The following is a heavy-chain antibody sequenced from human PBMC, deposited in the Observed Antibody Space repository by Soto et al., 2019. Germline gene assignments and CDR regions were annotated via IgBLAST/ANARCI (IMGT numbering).Heavy chain of an antibody. D-gene: IGHD3-3*01. CDR1: GFTFSSYG. J-gene: IGHJ4*02. CDR3: ACTYDFWSGYYPRWDY. V-gene: IGHV3-30*03. CDR2: ISYDGSNK. Sequence: QVQLVESGGGVVQPGRSLRLSCAASGFTFSSYGMHWVRQAPGKGLEWVAVISYDGSNKYYADSVKGRFTISRDNSKNSLYLQMNSLRAEDTAVYYCACTYDFWSGYYPRWDYWGQGTLVTVSS.